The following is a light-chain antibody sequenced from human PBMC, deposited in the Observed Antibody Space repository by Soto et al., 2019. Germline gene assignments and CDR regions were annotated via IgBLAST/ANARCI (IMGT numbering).Light chain of an antibody. V-gene: IGKV3-11*01. CDR2: DAS. J-gene: IGKJ3*01. CDR1: QSVSSY. Sequence: EIVLTQSPATLSLSPGERATLSCRASQSVSSYLAWYQQKPGQAPRLHIYDASNRATGIPARFSGSGSGTDFTLTISSLEPEDFAVYYCQQRSNWPPGFTFGPGTKVDIK. CDR3: QQRSNWPPGFT.